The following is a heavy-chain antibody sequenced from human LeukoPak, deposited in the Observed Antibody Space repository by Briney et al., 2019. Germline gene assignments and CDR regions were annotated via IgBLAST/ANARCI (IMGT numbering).Heavy chain of an antibody. Sequence: SETLSLTCAVYGGSFSGYYWSWIRQPPGKGLEWIGEINHSGSTNYNPSLKSRVTISVDTSKNQFSLKLSSVTAADTAVYYCARGGDYGDHFDYWGQGTLVTVSS. CDR3: ARGGDYGDHFDY. J-gene: IGHJ4*02. D-gene: IGHD4-17*01. CDR1: GGSFSGYY. CDR2: INHSGST. V-gene: IGHV4-34*01.